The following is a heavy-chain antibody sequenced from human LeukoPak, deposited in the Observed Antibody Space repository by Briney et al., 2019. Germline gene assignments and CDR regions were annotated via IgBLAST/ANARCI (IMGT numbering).Heavy chain of an antibody. D-gene: IGHD3-22*01. J-gene: IGHJ4*02. CDR2: ISAYNGNT. Sequence: GESLKISCQGSGYPFTTYWIGWVRQAPGQGLEWMGWISAYNGNTNYAQKLQGRVTMTTDTSTSTAYMELRSLRSDDTAVYYCARGDYYDSSGYSYWGQGTLVTVSS. V-gene: IGHV1-18*04. CDR3: ARGDYYDSSGYSY. CDR1: GYPFTTYW.